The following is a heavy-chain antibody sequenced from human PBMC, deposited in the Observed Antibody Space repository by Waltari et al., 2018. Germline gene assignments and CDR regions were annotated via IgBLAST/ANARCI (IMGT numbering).Heavy chain of an antibody. Sequence: EVQLVESGGGLVQPGGSLRLSCAASGFSFSRYWMHWVRPAPGKGLVSVEHINMDGSITNYADSGRGRFAISRDNAKNTLFLQMNGLTAEDTALYYCVLYSSEILGDSWGQGTLVTVSS. V-gene: IGHV3-74*01. J-gene: IGHJ5*01. D-gene: IGHD6-19*01. CDR2: INMDGSIT. CDR1: GFSFSRYW. CDR3: VLYSSEILGDS.